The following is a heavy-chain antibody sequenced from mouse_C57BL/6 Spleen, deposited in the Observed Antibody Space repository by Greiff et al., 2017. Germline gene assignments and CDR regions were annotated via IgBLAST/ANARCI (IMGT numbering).Heavy chain of an antibody. D-gene: IGHD4-1*01. J-gene: IGHJ3*01. CDR3: AGHLTGSSWFAN. CDR1: GYSITSDY. Sequence: EVQLQESGPGLAKPSQTLSLTCSVTGYSITSDYWNWIRKFPGNKLEYMGYISYSGSTYYNPSLKSRISITRDTSKTQYYLQLNSVTTKETATFYGAGHLTGSSWFANWGQGTRVTVSA. CDR2: ISYSGST. V-gene: IGHV3-8*01.